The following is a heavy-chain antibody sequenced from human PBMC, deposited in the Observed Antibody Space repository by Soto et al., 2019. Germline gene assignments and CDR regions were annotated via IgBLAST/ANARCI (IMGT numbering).Heavy chain of an antibody. CDR2: IYYSGST. CDR1: GGSISSYY. D-gene: IGHD3-22*01. J-gene: IGHJ3*02. Sequence: SETLSLTCTVSGGSISSYYWSWIRQPPGKGLEWIGYIYYSGSTNYNPSLKSRVTISVDTSKNQFSLKLSSVTAADTAVYYCARDYYDSSGYWGPGAFDIWGQGTMVTVSS. CDR3: ARDYYDSSGYWGPGAFDI. V-gene: IGHV4-59*01.